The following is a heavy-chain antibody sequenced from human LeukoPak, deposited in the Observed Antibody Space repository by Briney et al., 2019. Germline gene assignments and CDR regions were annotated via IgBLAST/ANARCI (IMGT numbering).Heavy chain of an antibody. CDR3: ARGFDCSSASCSCMDL. CDR1: GFPLSDYY. J-gene: IGHJ6*02. CDR2: FNGGSHI. Sequence: GGSLTLSCAVSGFPLSDYYMSWIRDAPGQGLVGVLYFNGGSHIYYADSVKGRFTISRDNAKNSLFLQMTSLRAEDTAVYYCARGFDCSSASCSCMDLWGQGTTVTVSS. V-gene: IGHV3-11*01. D-gene: IGHD2-2*01.